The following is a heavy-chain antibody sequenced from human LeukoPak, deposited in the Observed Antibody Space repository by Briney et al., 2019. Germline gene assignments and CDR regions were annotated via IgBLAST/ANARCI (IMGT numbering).Heavy chain of an antibody. CDR3: ARVPRNYGSGKLWDY. J-gene: IGHJ4*02. CDR2: INPNSGGT. CDR1: GYTFTDYY. D-gene: IGHD3-10*01. Sequence: ASVKVSCKASGYTFTDYYMHWVRQAPGQGLEWMGWINPNSGGTNYAQKFQGRVTMTRDTSISTAYMELSRLRSDDAAVYYCARVPRNYGSGKLWDYWGQGTLVTVSS. V-gene: IGHV1-2*02.